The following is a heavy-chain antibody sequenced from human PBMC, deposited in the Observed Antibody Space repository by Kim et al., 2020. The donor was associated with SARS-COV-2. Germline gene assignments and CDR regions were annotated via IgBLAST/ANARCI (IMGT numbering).Heavy chain of an antibody. CDR3: ARSYGHDAFDI. V-gene: IGHV4-59*01. CDR2: T. J-gene: IGHJ3*02. Sequence: TDCNPNLKGRDTISMNTAKNQYTLKRSCVTAADTAVYYCARSYGHDAFDIWGQGTMVTVSS. D-gene: IGHD4-17*01.